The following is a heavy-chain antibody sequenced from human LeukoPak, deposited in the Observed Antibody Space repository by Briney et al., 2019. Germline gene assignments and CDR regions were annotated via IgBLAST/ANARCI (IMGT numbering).Heavy chain of an antibody. CDR1: GFTFSSYW. CDR3: ARETPLGVHYDSLHPVPYYYMDV. V-gene: IGHV3-7*01. J-gene: IGHJ6*03. D-gene: IGHD3-22*01. CDR2: IKQDGSEK. Sequence: GGSLRLSCAASGFTFSSYWMSWVRQAPGKGLEWVANIKQDGSEKYYVDSVKGRFTISRDNAKNSLYLQMNSLRAEDTAVYYCARETPLGVHYDSLHPVPYYYMDVWGKGTTVTISS.